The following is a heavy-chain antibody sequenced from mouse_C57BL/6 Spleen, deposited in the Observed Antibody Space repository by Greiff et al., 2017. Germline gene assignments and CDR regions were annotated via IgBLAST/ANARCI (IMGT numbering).Heavy chain of an antibody. CDR3: ATNWDAMDY. V-gene: IGHV3-6*01. D-gene: IGHD4-1*01. Sequence: DVKLQESGPGLVKPSQSLSLTCSVTGYSITSGYYWNWIRQFPGNKLEWMGYISYDGSNNYNPSLKNRISITRDTSKNQFLLKLNSVTTEDTATYYCATNWDAMDYWGQGTSVTVSS. J-gene: IGHJ4*01. CDR2: ISYDGSN. CDR1: GYSITSGYY.